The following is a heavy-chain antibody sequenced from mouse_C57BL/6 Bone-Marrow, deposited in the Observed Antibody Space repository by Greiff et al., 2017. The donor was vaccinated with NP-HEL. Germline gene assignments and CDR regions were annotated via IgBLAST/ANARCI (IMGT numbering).Heavy chain of an antibody. CDR1: GYTFTSYW. CDR2: IYPGSGST. V-gene: IGHV1-55*01. J-gene: IGHJ2*01. D-gene: IGHD1-1*01. CDR3: ARLHYGSSPFDY. Sequence: VQLQQPGAELVKPGASVKMSCKASGYTFTSYWITWVKQRPGQGLEWIGDIYPGSGSTNYNEKFKSKATLTVATSSSTAYMQLSSLTSEDSAVYYCARLHYGSSPFDYWGQGTTLTVSS.